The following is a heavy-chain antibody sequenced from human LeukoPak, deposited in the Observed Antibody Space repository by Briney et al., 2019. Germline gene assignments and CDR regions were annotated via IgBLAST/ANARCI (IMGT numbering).Heavy chain of an antibody. V-gene: IGHV4-61*02. Sequence: PSQTLSLTCTVSGGSISSGSYYWSWIRQPAGKGLEWIGRIYTSGSTNYNSSLKSRVTISVDTSKNQFSLKLSSVTAADTAVYYCARTLYSSSWSQYMDVWGKGTTVTVSS. CDR1: GGSISSGSYY. J-gene: IGHJ6*03. D-gene: IGHD6-13*01. CDR2: IYTSGST. CDR3: ARTLYSSSWSQYMDV.